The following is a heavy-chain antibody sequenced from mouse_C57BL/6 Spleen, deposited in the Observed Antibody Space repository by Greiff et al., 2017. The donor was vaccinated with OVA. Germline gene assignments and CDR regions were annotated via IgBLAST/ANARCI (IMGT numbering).Heavy chain of an antibody. J-gene: IGHJ3*01. Sequence: VQLQESGAELMKPGASVKLSCKATGYTFTGYWIEWVKQRPGHGLEWIGEILPGSGSTNYNEKFKGKATFTADTSSNTAYMQLSSLTTEESAIYYCARRYYGSSYGFAYWGQGTLVTVSA. CDR2: ILPGSGST. CDR3: ARRYYGSSYGFAY. D-gene: IGHD1-1*01. V-gene: IGHV1-9*01. CDR1: GYTFTGYW.